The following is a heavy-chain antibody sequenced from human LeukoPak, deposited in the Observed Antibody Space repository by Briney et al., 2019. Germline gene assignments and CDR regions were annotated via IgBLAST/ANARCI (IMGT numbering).Heavy chain of an antibody. D-gene: IGHD3-10*01. CDR2: ISSSGSTI. V-gene: IGHV3-48*04. CDR1: GFTFSSYS. CDR3: ARVRYYGSGKYYGGAYFDY. J-gene: IGHJ4*02. Sequence: GGSLRLSCAASGFTFSSYSMNWVRQAPGKGLEWVSYISSSGSTIYYADSVKGRFTISRDNAKNSLYLQMNSLRAEDTAVYYCARVRYYGSGKYYGGAYFDYWGQGTLVTVSS.